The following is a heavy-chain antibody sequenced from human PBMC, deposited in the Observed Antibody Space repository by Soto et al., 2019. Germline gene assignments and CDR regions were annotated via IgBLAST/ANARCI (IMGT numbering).Heavy chain of an antibody. V-gene: IGHV3-30-3*01. CDR2: ISYDGSNK. CDR1: GFTFSIYA. J-gene: IGHJ5*02. Sequence: HVQLVESGGGVVQPGRSMRLSCAASGFTFSIYAMHWVRQAPGKGLEWVAVISYDGSNKYYADSVKGRFTISRDNSMNELYLPMKSLRAEDTAVYYCARDYCSSTSCYWIWFDPWGQGTLVSVSS. CDR3: ARDYCSSTSCYWIWFDP. D-gene: IGHD2-2*01.